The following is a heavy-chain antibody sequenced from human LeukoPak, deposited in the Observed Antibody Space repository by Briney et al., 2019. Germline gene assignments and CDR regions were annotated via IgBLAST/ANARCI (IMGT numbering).Heavy chain of an antibody. Sequence: SETLSLTCTVSGGSISSGSYFWSWIRQPAGKGLEWIGRISSSGSTNYIPSLKSRVTISVDTSKNQFSLKLSSVTAADTAVYFCARGPYSYDSSGAFDIWGQGTMVTVSS. CDR3: ARGPYSYDSSGAFDI. V-gene: IGHV4-61*02. D-gene: IGHD3-22*01. CDR2: ISSSGST. J-gene: IGHJ3*02. CDR1: GGSISSGSYF.